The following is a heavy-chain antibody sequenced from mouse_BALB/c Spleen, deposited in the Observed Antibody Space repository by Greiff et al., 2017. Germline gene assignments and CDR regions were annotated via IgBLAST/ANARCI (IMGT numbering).Heavy chain of an antibody. J-gene: IGHJ2*01. CDR2: INPSNGRT. CDR3: ARWGGNYDY. CDR1: GYTFTSYW. D-gene: IGHD2-1*01. V-gene: IGHV1S81*02. Sequence: VQLQQPGADLVKPGASVKLSCKASGYTFTSYWMHWVKQRPGQGLEWIGEINPSNGRTNYNEKFKSKATLTVDKSSSTAYMQLSSLTSEDSAVYYCARWGGNYDYWGQGTTLTVSS.